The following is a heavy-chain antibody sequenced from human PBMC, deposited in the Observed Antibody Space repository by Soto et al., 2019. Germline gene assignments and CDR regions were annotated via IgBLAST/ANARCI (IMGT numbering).Heavy chain of an antibody. CDR3: AGSSQLAPVRYYYYYGMDV. J-gene: IGHJ6*02. Sequence: QVQLVESGGGVVQPGRSLRLSCAASGFTFSSYAMHWVRQAPGKGLEWVAVISYDGSNKYYADSVKGRFTISRDNSKNTLYLQMNRLRAEDTSVYYCAGSSQLAPVRYYYYYGMDVWGQGTTVTVSS. V-gene: IGHV3-30-3*01. CDR2: ISYDGSNK. D-gene: IGHD6-6*01. CDR1: GFTFSSYA.